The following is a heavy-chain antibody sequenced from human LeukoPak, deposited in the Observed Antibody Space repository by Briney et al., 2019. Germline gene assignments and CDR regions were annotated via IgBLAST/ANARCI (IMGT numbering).Heavy chain of an antibody. Sequence: SETLSLTCAVYGGSFSGYYWSWIRQPPGKGLEWIGEINHSGSSNYNPSLKSRVTISVDTSKNQFSLKLSSVTAADTAVYYCARDADYDFWSGYLSGYFQHWGQGTLVTVSS. J-gene: IGHJ1*01. CDR3: ARDADYDFWSGYLSGYFQH. CDR2: INHSGSS. CDR1: GGSFSGYY. D-gene: IGHD3-3*01. V-gene: IGHV4-34*01.